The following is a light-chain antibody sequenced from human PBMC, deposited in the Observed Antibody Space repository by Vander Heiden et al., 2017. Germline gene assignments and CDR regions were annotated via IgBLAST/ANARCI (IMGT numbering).Light chain of an antibody. CDR2: SNN. V-gene: IGLV1-44*01. CDR1: SSNIGSNT. Sequence: QSVLTQPPSASGTPGRRVTISCSGSSSNIGSNTVNWYQQLPGTAPKLLIYSNNQRPSGVPDRFSGSKSGTSASLAISGLQSEDEADYYCAAWDDSLNARGVVFGGGNKLTVL. CDR3: AAWDDSLNARGVV. J-gene: IGLJ2*01.